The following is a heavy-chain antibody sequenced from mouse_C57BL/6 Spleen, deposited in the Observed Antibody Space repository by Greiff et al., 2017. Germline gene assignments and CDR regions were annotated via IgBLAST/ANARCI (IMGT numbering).Heavy chain of an antibody. Sequence: DVMLVESGGGLGKLGGSRKLSGAASGFTLSSYARSWFRQTPEKRLEGVATINDGGSYTYYPDNVKGRFTISRDNAKNNLYLQMSHLKSEDTAMYYCARDLRFYYFDYWGQGTTLTVSS. J-gene: IGHJ2*01. CDR2: INDGGSYT. CDR1: GFTLSSYA. CDR3: ARDLRFYYFDY. V-gene: IGHV5-4*01.